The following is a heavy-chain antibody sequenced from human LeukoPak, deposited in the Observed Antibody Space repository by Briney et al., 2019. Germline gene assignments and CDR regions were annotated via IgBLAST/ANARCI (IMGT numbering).Heavy chain of an antibody. Sequence: PGGSLRISCSASGFTFSSYTMNWARQAPGKGLEWVSSIAGSSGYISYADSVKGRFTISRDNAKKSLYLQMTSLTAEDTAVYYCARDRGAYCGGDCYLGFDYWGRGNLVTVSS. V-gene: IGHV3-21*01. CDR3: ARDRGAYCGGDCYLGFDY. D-gene: IGHD2-21*02. CDR2: IAGSSGYI. CDR1: GFTFSSYT. J-gene: IGHJ4*01.